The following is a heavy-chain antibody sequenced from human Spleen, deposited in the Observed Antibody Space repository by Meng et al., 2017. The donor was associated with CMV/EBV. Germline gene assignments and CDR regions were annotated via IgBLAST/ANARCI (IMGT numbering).Heavy chain of an antibody. Sequence: LSLTCAASGFTFSSYEMNWVRQAPGKGLEWVSYISSSGSTIYYADSVKGRFTISRDNSKNTLYLQMNSLRAEDTAVYYCAMGGYYDFWRQDYWGQGTLVTVSS. CDR1: GFTFSSYE. CDR2: ISSSGSTI. CDR3: AMGGYYDFWRQDY. V-gene: IGHV3-48*03. J-gene: IGHJ4*02. D-gene: IGHD3-3*01.